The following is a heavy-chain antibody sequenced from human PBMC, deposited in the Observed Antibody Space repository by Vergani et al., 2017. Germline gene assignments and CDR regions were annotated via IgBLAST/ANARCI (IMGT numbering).Heavy chain of an antibody. Sequence: EVQLVESGGHLAQPGRSLTLSCAASGFTFEDYSMHWVRQAPDRGLEWISGISWNSGYIGYADSVKGRFTISRGNAKTSLFLEMNSLRVDDTAIYYCTKGQVTVSVGHFDSWGRGTLVTVSS. J-gene: IGHJ4*02. CDR3: TKGQVTVSVGHFDS. V-gene: IGHV3-9*01. D-gene: IGHD4-11*01. CDR1: GFTFEDYS. CDR2: ISWNSGYI.